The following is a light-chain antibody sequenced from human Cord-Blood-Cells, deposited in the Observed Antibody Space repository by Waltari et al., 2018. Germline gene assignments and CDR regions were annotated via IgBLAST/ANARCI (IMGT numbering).Light chain of an antibody. CDR2: DAS. V-gene: IGKV3-11*01. Sequence: DIVLTQSPATLSLSPGERATLSCRASQSVSSYLAGYQHKPGQAPRLLSYDASNRATGIPARFSGSGSGTDFTLTISSLEPEDFAVYYCQQRSKWPPYTFGQGTKLEIK. CDR3: QQRSKWPPYT. J-gene: IGKJ2*01. CDR1: QSVSSY.